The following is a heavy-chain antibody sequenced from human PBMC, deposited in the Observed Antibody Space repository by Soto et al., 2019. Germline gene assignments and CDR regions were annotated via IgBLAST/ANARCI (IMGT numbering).Heavy chain of an antibody. V-gene: IGHV1-18*01. CDR2: ISADNGNT. Sequence: QVQLVQSGAEVKKPGASVKVSCKASGYDFNNYGISWVRQAPGQGLEWMGWISADNGNTNNAKKFQAGVTMITDPATRTVYKVLTSLSTVDTAVYYCARDRRLVGAARPEYFQHWGQGTLVTVSS. D-gene: IGHD1-26*01. CDR3: ARDRRLVGAARPEYFQH. J-gene: IGHJ1*01. CDR1: GYDFNNYG.